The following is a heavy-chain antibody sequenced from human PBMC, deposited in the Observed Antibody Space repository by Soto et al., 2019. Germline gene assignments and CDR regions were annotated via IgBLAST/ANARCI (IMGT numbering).Heavy chain of an antibody. D-gene: IGHD6-13*01. CDR3: ARVGIAAAGNLLYYYYGMDV. J-gene: IGHJ6*02. CDR1: GYTFTGYY. Sequence: QVQLVQSGAEVKKPGASVKVSCKASGYTFTGYYMHWVRQAPGQGLEWMGWINPNSGGTNYAQKFQGWVTMTRDTSISTGYMELSRLRSDDTAVYYCARVGIAAAGNLLYYYYGMDVWGQGTTVTVSS. CDR2: INPNSGGT. V-gene: IGHV1-2*04.